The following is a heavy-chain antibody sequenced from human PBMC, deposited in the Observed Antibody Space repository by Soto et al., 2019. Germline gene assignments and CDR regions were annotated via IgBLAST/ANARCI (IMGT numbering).Heavy chain of an antibody. CDR1: GYSFTSYD. D-gene: IGHD2-15*01. J-gene: IGHJ6*02. CDR2: MRPNSGDT. CDR3: VRGVAAAMDV. V-gene: IGHV1-8*01. Sequence: ASVKVSCKASGYSFTSYDINWVRQAAGQGLEWMGWMRPNSGDTGYGQTFQGRVTMTRDTSTTTAYMELSRLRSEDTAVYFCVRGVAAAMDVWGQGTMVTVSS.